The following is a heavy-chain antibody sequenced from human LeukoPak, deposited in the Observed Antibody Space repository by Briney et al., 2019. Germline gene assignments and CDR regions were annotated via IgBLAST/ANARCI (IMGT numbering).Heavy chain of an antibody. CDR1: GFTFSSYA. Sequence: GGSLRLSCAASGFTFSSYAMSWVRQAPGKGLEWVSAISGSGGSTYYADSVKGRFTISRDNSKNTLYLQMNSPRAEDTAVYYCAKVRSRQVRIVVVVAATPDAFDIWGQGTMVTVSS. CDR3: AKVRSRQVRIVVVVAATPDAFDI. CDR2: ISGSGGST. J-gene: IGHJ3*02. D-gene: IGHD2-15*01. V-gene: IGHV3-23*01.